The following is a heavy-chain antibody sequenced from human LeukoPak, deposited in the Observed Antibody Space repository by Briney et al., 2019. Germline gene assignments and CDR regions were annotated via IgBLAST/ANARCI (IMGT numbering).Heavy chain of an antibody. Sequence: KSSETLSLTCTVSAGSISSYYWSWIRQPPGKGLEWIVYIYYSGSTNYNPSLKSRVTISVDTSKNQFSLKLSSVTAADTAVYYCARDLRFPDYYGMDVWGQGTTVTVSS. J-gene: IGHJ6*02. V-gene: IGHV4-59*01. CDR2: IYYSGST. D-gene: IGHD5/OR15-5a*01. CDR3: ARDLRFPDYYGMDV. CDR1: AGSISSYY.